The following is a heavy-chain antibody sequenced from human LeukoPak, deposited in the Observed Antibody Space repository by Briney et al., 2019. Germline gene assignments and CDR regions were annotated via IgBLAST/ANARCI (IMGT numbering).Heavy chain of an antibody. CDR3: ARDIPAADDAFDI. Sequence: GGSLSLPCPASGLPSVSYSLNWFGQAPGKGRDWVSYISSSSSTIYYADSVKGRFTISRDNAKNSLYLQMNSLRAEDTAVYYCARDIPAADDAFDIWGQGTMVTVSS. V-gene: IGHV3-48*01. CDR1: GLPSVSYS. CDR2: ISSSSSTI. J-gene: IGHJ3*02. D-gene: IGHD2-2*01.